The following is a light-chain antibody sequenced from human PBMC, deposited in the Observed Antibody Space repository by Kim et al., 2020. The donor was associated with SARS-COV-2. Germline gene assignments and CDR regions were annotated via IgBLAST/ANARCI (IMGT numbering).Light chain of an antibody. CDR2: AAS. V-gene: IGKV1-39*01. J-gene: IGKJ4*01. CDR1: QSIGDY. CDR3: QQSYSTIT. Sequence: DIQMTQSPSSLSASVGDRVTITCRASQSIGDYLNWYHQKPGKAPKVLIYAASNLQSGVPSRFSGSGSGTDFTLTISSLQSEDVGIYYCQQSYSTITVGGGTKVDIK.